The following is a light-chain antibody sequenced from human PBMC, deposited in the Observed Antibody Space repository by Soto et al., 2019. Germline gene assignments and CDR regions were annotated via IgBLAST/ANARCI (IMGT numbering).Light chain of an antibody. CDR1: QSVSSNY. CDR2: GAS. V-gene: IGKV3-20*01. J-gene: IGKJ1*01. CDR3: QQYKIWPQT. Sequence: ELVLTQSPGTLSLSPGERATLSCRASQSVSSNYLAWYQQKPGQAPRLLIYGASSRATGIPDRFSGSGSGTDFTLTISSLQSEDFAVYFCQQYKIWPQTVGQGTKVDIK.